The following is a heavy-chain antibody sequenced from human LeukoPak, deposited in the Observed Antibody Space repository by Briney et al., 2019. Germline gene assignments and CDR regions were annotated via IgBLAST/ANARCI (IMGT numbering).Heavy chain of an antibody. D-gene: IGHD6-19*01. J-gene: IGHJ6*03. CDR3: ARDETYSSDWQPNHSHYYMDV. Sequence: SETLSLTCTVSGGSISSFYWSWIRQPAGKGLEWIGRIYTSGSTNYNPSLNSRVTMSVDTSKSQFSLKLSSVTAADTAVYYCARDETYSSDWQPNHSHYYMDVWGKGITVTVSS. CDR2: IYTSGST. CDR1: GGSISSFY. V-gene: IGHV4-4*07.